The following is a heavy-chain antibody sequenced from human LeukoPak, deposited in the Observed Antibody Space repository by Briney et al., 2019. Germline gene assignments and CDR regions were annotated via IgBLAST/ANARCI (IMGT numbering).Heavy chain of an antibody. CDR2: IYYSGST. V-gene: IGHV4-39*07. D-gene: IGHD5-18*01. CDR1: GGSLSSYY. J-gene: IGHJ4*02. Sequence: SETLSLTCAVYGGSLSSYYWGWIRQPPGKGLEWIGSIYYSGSTYYNPSLKSRVTISVDTSKNQFSLKLSSVTAADTAVYYCARGGTAMVPLDYWGQGTLVTVSS. CDR3: ARGGTAMVPLDY.